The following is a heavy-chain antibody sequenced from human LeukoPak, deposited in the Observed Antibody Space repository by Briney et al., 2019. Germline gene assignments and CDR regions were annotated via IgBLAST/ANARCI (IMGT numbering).Heavy chain of an antibody. CDR2: ISSSSSYM. D-gene: IGHD4-17*01. J-gene: IGHJ3*02. CDR1: GFTFSSYS. Sequence: RGSLRLSCAASGFTFSSYSMNWVRQAPGKGLEWVSSISSSSSYMYYADSVKGRFTISRDNAKNSLYLQMNSLRAEDTAVYYCARDDGDSDAFDIWGQGTMVTVSS. V-gene: IGHV3-21*01. CDR3: ARDDGDSDAFDI.